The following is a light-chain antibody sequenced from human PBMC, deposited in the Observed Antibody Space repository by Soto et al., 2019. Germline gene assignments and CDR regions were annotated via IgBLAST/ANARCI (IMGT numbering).Light chain of an antibody. CDR3: SLSAGTSSVV. V-gene: IGLV2-8*01. CDR1: SSDIGAYKF. CDR2: EVS. Sequence: QSALTQPPSASGSPGQSVAISCTGTSSDIGAYKFVSWYQQHPGKAPKLIIYEVSRRPSGVPDRFSGSKSGNTASLTVSGLLAEDEADYYCSLSAGTSSVVFGGGTKLTVL. J-gene: IGLJ2*01.